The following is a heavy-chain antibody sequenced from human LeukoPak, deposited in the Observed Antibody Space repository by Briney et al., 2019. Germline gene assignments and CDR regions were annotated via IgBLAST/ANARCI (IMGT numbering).Heavy chain of an antibody. V-gene: IGHV4-4*07. J-gene: IGHJ4*02. CDR2: IYTSGST. D-gene: IGHD2-15*01. CDR3: AKFGGMCDSMVVAATRRFDY. Sequence: SETLSLTCSVSGGSISSYYWSWIRQPAGNGLEWLGRIYTSGSTNYNPPLKSRVTMSVHTSKNQFSLKLSSVTAADTAVYYCAKFGGMCDSMVVAATRRFDYWGQGTLVTVSS. CDR1: GGSISSYY.